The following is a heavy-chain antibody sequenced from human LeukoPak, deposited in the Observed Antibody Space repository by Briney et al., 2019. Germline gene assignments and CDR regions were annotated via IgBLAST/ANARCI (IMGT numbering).Heavy chain of an antibody. Sequence: KLGESLKISCKGSGYNFTSYWTGWVRQMPGKGLEWMGIIFPGDSDTRYSPSFQGQVTISAEKSISTAYLQWSSLKASDTALYYCASRKKGMATAGFDYWGQGTLVTVSS. V-gene: IGHV5-51*01. CDR3: ASRKKGMATAGFDY. CDR2: IFPGDSDT. J-gene: IGHJ4*02. CDR1: GYNFTSYW. D-gene: IGHD5-24*01.